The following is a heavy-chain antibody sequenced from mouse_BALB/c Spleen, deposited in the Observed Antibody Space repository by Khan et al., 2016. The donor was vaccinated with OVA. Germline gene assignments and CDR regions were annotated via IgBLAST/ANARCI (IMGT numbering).Heavy chain of an antibody. CDR1: GYSFTSYY. CDR2: IDPFNGGT. V-gene: IGHV1-31*01. J-gene: IGHJ3*01. Sequence: VQLKQSGPELMKPGASVNISCKASGYSFTSYYIHWVKQSHGKSLEWIGYIDPFNGGTDYNQEFKGKATLTVDKSSSTDYMPLSNLTSEDSAVYSCARGAFGSWGQCTLVTVSA. CDR3: ARGAFGS.